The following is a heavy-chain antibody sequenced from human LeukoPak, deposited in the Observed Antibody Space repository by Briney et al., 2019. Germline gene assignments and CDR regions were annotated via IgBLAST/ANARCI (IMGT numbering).Heavy chain of an antibody. J-gene: IGHJ4*02. Sequence: ASVKVSCKASGYILINYYMHWVRQAPGQGLEWMGWIKPNSGDTNYAQKFRGRVTMTRETSISTAYMELSNLRSDDTAVYYCARDRRAAIGTPYDFDYWGQGTLVTVSS. D-gene: IGHD6-13*01. V-gene: IGHV1-2*02. CDR2: IKPNSGDT. CDR1: GYILINYY. CDR3: ARDRRAAIGTPYDFDY.